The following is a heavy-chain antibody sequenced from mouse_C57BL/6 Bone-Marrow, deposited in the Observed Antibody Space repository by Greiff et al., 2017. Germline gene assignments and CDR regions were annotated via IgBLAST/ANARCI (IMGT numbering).Heavy chain of an antibody. V-gene: IGHV1-39*01. Sequence: LVESGPELVKPGASVKISCKASGYSFTDYNMNWVKQSNGKSLEWIGVINPNYGTTSYNQKFKGKATLTVDQSSSTAYMQLNSLTSEDSAVYYCARSDYYGSSYYYAMDYWGQGTSVTVSS. J-gene: IGHJ4*01. D-gene: IGHD1-1*01. CDR1: GYSFTDYN. CDR3: ARSDYYGSSYYYAMDY. CDR2: INPNYGTT.